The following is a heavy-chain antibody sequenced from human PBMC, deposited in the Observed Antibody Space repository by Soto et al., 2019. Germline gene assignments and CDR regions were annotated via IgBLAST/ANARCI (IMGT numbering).Heavy chain of an antibody. CDR3: ARLDYGVLLAY. V-gene: IGHV4-39*01. CDR1: GCSISSSNYY. CDR2: IYYSGST. J-gene: IGHJ4*01. Sequence: PSETLSLSCTVSGCSISSSNYYLGLIRQPPGKGREWIGRIYYSGSTYYNTSLKSRVTISLDTPKNQCSLKLSAVTASDSAVYYFARLDYGVLLAYWGRRTLVTVSS. D-gene: IGHD4-17*01.